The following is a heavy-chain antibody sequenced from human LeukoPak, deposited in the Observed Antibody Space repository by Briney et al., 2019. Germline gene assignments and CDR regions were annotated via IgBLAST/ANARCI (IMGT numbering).Heavy chain of an antibody. V-gene: IGHV4-59*01. CDR1: GGSISSYY. CDR3: ARDLALDP. J-gene: IGHJ5*02. CDR2: IYYSGST. Sequence: SETLSLTCTVSGGSISSYYWSWIRQPPGKGLEWIGYIYYSGSTNYNPSLKSRVTISVDTSKNQFSLKLSSVTAADTAVYYCARDLALDPWGQGTLVTVSS.